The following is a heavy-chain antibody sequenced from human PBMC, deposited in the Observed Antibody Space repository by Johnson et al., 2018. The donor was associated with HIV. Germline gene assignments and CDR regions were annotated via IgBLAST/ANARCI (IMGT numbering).Heavy chain of an antibody. D-gene: IGHD6-13*01. V-gene: IGHV3-9*01. CDR2: ISWNSGSI. CDR1: GFTFDDYA. J-gene: IGHJ3*02. Sequence: QLVESGGGLVQPGRSLRLSCAASGFTFDDYAMHWVRQAPGKGLEWVSGISWNSGSIGYADSVKGRFTISSDNAKNSLYLQMNSLRAEDTALYYCAKDKGSSSWFDAFDIWGQGTMVTVSS. CDR3: AKDKGSSSWFDAFDI.